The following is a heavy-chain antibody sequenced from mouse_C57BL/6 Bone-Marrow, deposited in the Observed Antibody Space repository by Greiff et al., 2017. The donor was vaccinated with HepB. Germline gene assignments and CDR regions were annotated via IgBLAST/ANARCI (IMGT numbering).Heavy chain of an antibody. Sequence: VQLQESGAELVKPGASVKISCKASGYAFSSYWMNWVKQRPGKGLEWIGQIYPGDGDTNYNGKFKGKATLTADKSSSTAYMQLSSLTSEDSAVYYCARGAQATSYDFDYWGQGTTLTVSS. CDR3: ARGAQATSYDFDY. J-gene: IGHJ2*01. D-gene: IGHD3-2*02. CDR2: IYPGDGDT. V-gene: IGHV1-80*01. CDR1: GYAFSSYW.